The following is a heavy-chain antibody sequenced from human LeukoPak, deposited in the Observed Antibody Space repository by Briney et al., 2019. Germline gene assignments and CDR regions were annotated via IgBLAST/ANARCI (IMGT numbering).Heavy chain of an antibody. CDR1: GFTFSSYS. D-gene: IGHD7-27*01. CDR3: ARGHWGLDS. Sequence: GGSLRRSCAASGFTFSSYSMNWVRQAPGKGLEWVSYISHTGTTIYYADSVKGRFTLSRDNARNSLYLQMNSLRAEDTAVYYCARGHWGLDSWGQGTLVSVSS. V-gene: IGHV3-48*04. CDR2: ISHTGTTI. J-gene: IGHJ4*02.